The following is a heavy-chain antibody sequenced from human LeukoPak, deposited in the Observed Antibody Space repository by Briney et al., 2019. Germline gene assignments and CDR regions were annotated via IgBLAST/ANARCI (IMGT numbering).Heavy chain of an antibody. D-gene: IGHD6-19*01. CDR3: ARLSGWSHPFDY. V-gene: IGHV5-51*01. CDR1: GYSFINYW. J-gene: IGHJ4*02. Sequence: GESLKISCKGSGYSFINYWIGWVRQMPGKGLEWMGIIYPGDSDTRYSPSFQGQVTISADKSISTAYLQWDSLKASDSAMYFCARLSGWSHPFDYWGQGTLVTVSS. CDR2: IYPGDSDT.